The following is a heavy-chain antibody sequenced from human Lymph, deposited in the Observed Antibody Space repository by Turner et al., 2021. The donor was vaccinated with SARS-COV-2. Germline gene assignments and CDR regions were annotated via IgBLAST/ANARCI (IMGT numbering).Heavy chain of an antibody. CDR1: GFTVSSSY. Sequence: EVQLVESGGGLVQPGGSLRLSCAASGFTVSSSYMSWVRQAPGKGLEWVSVISSGGSTYCADSVKGRFTISRDNSKNTLYLQMNSLRAEDTAVYYCARAWGRYSYGFDYWGQGTLVTVSS. D-gene: IGHD5-18*01. CDR2: ISSGGST. J-gene: IGHJ4*02. V-gene: IGHV3-66*01. CDR3: ARAWGRYSYGFDY.